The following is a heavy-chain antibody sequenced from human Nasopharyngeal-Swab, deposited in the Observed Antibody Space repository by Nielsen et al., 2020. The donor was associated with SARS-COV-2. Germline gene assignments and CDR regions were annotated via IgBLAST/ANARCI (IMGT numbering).Heavy chain of an antibody. D-gene: IGHD2-21*01. Sequence: GESLKISCAASGFTFSSYWMHWVRQAPGKGLVWVSRMNSDGSSTSYAKSVEGRFTISRDNAKNTLYLQMNSLRVEDTAVYYCARGDSFWGQGTTVTVSS. CDR1: GFTFSSYW. CDR3: ARGDSF. CDR2: MNSDGSST. V-gene: IGHV3-74*01. J-gene: IGHJ6*02.